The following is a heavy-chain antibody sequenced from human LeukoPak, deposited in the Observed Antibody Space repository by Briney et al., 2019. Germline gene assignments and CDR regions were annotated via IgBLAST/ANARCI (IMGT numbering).Heavy chain of an antibody. Sequence: GGSLRLSCAASGFTFSDYYMSWIRQAPGKGLEWVSYISSSGSTIYYADSVKGRFTISRDNAKSSLYLQMNSLRAEDTAVYYCAKDHGPRWSGYYGWFDPWGQGTLVTVSS. CDR3: AKDHGPRWSGYYGWFDP. D-gene: IGHD3-3*01. J-gene: IGHJ5*02. CDR2: ISSSGSTI. V-gene: IGHV3-11*04. CDR1: GFTFSDYY.